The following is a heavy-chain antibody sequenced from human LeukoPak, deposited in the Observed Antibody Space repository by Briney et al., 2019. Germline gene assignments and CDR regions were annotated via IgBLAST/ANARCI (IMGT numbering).Heavy chain of an antibody. Sequence: ASVKVSCKASGYTFTGYYMHWVRQAPGQGLEWMGWINPNSGGTNYAQKFQGRVTMTRDTSISTAYTELSRLRSDDTAVYYCARVTVVRGANYYYYMDVWGKGTTVTISS. CDR2: INPNSGGT. J-gene: IGHJ6*03. CDR3: ARVTVVRGANYYYYMDV. CDR1: GYTFTGYY. V-gene: IGHV1-2*02. D-gene: IGHD3-10*01.